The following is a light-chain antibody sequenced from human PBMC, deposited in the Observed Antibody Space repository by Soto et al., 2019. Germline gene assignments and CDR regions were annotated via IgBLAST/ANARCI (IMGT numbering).Light chain of an antibody. Sequence: DIQMTQSPSTLSASVGDRVTITCRASQSISSWLAWYQQKPGKAPKLLIFQASSLKSGVPSRFSGSGSATEYTLTIRSLQTDDFATYYCEDYSSSSGLTFGGGTKVEIK. CDR2: QAS. CDR1: QSISSW. J-gene: IGKJ4*01. V-gene: IGKV1-5*03. CDR3: EDYSSSSGLT.